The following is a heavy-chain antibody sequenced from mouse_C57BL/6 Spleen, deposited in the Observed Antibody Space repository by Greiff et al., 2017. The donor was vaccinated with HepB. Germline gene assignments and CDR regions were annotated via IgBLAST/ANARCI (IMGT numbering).Heavy chain of an antibody. D-gene: IGHD2-3*01. J-gene: IGHJ4*01. CDR3: ASPGYSYAMDY. CDR1: GIDFSRYW. V-gene: IGHV4-1*01. Sequence: EVKLLESGGGLVQPGGSLKLSCAASGIDFSRYWMSWVRRAPGKGLEWIGEINPDSSTINYAPSLKDKFIISRDNAKNTLYLQMSKVRSEATALYYCASPGYSYAMDYWGQGTSVTVSS. CDR2: INPDSSTI.